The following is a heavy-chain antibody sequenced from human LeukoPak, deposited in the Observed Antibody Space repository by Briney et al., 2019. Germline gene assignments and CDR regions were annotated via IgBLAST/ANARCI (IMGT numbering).Heavy chain of an antibody. Sequence: SETLSLTCAVSGYSISTGYFWGWIRQPPGKGLEWIGSMYHAGSTYYNPSLKSRVTISVDTSKNQFSLKLSSVTVADTAVYYCARDRSGDYSLDYWGQGTLVTVSS. CDR2: MYHAGST. CDR1: GYSISTGYF. J-gene: IGHJ4*02. CDR3: ARDRSGDYSLDY. D-gene: IGHD3-22*01. V-gene: IGHV4-38-2*02.